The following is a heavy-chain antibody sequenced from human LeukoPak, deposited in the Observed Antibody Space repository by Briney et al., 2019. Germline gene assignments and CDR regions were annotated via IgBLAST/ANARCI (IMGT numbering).Heavy chain of an antibody. CDR1: GYSISSGYY. J-gene: IGHJ3*02. V-gene: IGHV4-38-2*02. Sequence: SETLSLTCTVSGYSISSGYYWGWIRQPPGKGLEWIGSIYHSGSTYYNPSLKSRVTISVDTSKNQFSLKLSSVTAADTAVYYCARANYYGSGSYEGGAFDIWGQGTMVTVSS. D-gene: IGHD3-10*01. CDR2: IYHSGST. CDR3: ARANYYGSGSYEGGAFDI.